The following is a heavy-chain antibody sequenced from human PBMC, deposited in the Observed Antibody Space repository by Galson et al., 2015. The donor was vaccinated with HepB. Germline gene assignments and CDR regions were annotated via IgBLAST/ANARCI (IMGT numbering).Heavy chain of an antibody. CDR2: IYYSGST. D-gene: IGHD3-9*01. CDR3: ARHGYYDILTGYYSWAANPYYFDY. CDR1: GGSISSSSYY. V-gene: IGHV4-39*01. J-gene: IGHJ4*02. Sequence: ETLSLTCTVSGGSISSSSYYWGWIRQPPGKGLAWIGSIYYSGSTYYNPSLKSRVTISVDTSKNQFSLKLSSVTAADTAVYYCARHGYYDILTGYYSWAANPYYFDYWGQGTLVTVSS.